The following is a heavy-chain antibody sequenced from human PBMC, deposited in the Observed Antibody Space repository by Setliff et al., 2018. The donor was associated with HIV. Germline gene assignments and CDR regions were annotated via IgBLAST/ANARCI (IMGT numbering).Heavy chain of an antibody. Sequence: SETLSLTCTVSGGSIKSSSYYWGWIRQPPGKGLEWIGSIYYSGNTYYNPSLKSRVTISVDTSRNQFSLRLSSVTAADTAIYCCAKSFYDFAWGTSRPTPFDNWGQGVLVTVSS. CDR3: AKSFYDFAWGTSRPTPFDN. V-gene: IGHV4-39*07. D-gene: IGHD3-16*01. CDR1: GGSIKSSSYY. J-gene: IGHJ4*02. CDR2: IYYSGNT.